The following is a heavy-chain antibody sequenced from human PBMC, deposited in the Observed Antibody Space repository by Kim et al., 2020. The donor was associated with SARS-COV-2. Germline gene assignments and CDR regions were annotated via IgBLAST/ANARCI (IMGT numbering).Heavy chain of an antibody. D-gene: IGHD6-19*01. J-gene: IGHJ4*02. CDR1: GFTFSSYS. CDR3: ARDLVAVAGTYPSY. CDR2: ISSSSSYI. Sequence: GGSLRLSCAASGFTFSSYSMNWVRQAPGKGLEWVSSISSSSSYIYYAASVKGRFTISRDNAKNSLYLQMNSLRAEDTAVYYCARDLVAVAGTYPSYWGQGTLVTVSS. V-gene: IGHV3-21*01.